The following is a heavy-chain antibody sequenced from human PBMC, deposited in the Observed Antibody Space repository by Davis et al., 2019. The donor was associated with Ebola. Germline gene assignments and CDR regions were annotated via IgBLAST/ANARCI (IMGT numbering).Heavy chain of an antibody. Sequence: GGSLRLSCAASRFSFSSYAMSWVRQAPGKGLEWVSGISVSGGYTYYADSVKGRFTISRDNSKNTLYLQMNSLRAEDTALYYCARVTSGWFGDLFDYWGQGTLVTVSS. J-gene: IGHJ4*02. CDR1: RFSFSSYA. CDR3: ARVTSGWFGDLFDY. D-gene: IGHD3-10*01. CDR2: ISVSGGYT. V-gene: IGHV3-23*01.